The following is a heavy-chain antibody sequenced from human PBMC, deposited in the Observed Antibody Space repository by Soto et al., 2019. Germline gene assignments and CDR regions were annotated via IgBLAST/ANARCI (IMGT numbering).Heavy chain of an antibody. CDR1: VDSVSSNNAA. CDR3: AAVFLWLGELSSWFDP. Sequence: SQTLSLTSAISVDSVSSNNAAWNWIRQSPSRGLEWLGRTYHRSKWYNDYAVSVKSRITISPDTSNNPFSLQLNSVTPEDTPVCACAAVFLWLGELSSWFDPWGQGTLVTVSS. D-gene: IGHD3-10*01. V-gene: IGHV6-1*01. J-gene: IGHJ5*02. CDR2: TYHRSKWYN.